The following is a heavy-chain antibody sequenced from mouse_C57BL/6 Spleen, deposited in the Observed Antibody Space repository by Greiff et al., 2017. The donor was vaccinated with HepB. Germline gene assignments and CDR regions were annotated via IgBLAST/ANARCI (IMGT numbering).Heavy chain of an antibody. CDR2: IDPSDSYT. CDR3: ARYQLRLRSFAY. V-gene: IGHV1-50*01. Sequence: QVQLQQPGAELVKPGASVKLSCKASGYTFTSYWMQWVKQRPGQGLEWIGEIDPSDSYTNYNQKFKGKATLTVDTSSSTAYMQLSSLTSEDSAVYYCARYQLRLRSFAYWGQGTLVTVSA. CDR1: GYTFTSYW. D-gene: IGHD3-2*02. J-gene: IGHJ3*01.